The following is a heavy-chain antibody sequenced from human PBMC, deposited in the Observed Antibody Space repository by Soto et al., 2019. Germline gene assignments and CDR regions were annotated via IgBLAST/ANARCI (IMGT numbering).Heavy chain of an antibody. J-gene: IGHJ6*02. CDR2: IDPSDSYT. CDR3: ARRGPSDYYYYGMDV. V-gene: IGHV5-10-1*01. Sequence: GESLKISCKGSGYSFTSYWISWVRQMPGKGLEWMGRIDPSDSYTNYSPSFQGHVTISADKSISTAYLQWSSLKASDTAMYYCARRGPSDYYYYGMDVWGQGTTVT. CDR1: GYSFTSYW. D-gene: IGHD6-6*01.